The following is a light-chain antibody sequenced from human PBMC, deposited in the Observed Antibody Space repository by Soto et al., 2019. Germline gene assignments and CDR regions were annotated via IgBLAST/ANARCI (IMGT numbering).Light chain of an antibody. CDR2: AAS. Sequence: DIQMTQSPSSLSASVGDRVTITCRASQSISSYLNWYHQKPGKAPKLLNYAASSLQSGVPSRFSGSGSGTDFTLTISSLQPEDFATYYCQQSYSTPPELTFGGGTKVEIK. V-gene: IGKV1-39*01. J-gene: IGKJ4*01. CDR3: QQSYSTPPELT. CDR1: QSISSY.